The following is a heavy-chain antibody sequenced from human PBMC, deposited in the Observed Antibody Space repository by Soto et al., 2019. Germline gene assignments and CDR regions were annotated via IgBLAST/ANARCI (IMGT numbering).Heavy chain of an antibody. D-gene: IGHD6-13*01. J-gene: IGHJ5*02. CDR1: GFTFRDYN. V-gene: IGHV3-11*06. CDR2: ISSSSSYT. Sequence: GGALRLSCAASGFTFRDYNMSWIRQAPGKGLEWVSYISSSSSYTNYADSVKGRFTISRDNAKNSLYLQMNSLRAEDTAVYYCARKVAGPNWFDPWGQGTLVPVSS. CDR3: ARKVAGPNWFDP.